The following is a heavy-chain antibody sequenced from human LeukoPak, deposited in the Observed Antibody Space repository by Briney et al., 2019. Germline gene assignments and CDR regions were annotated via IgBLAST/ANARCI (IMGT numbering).Heavy chain of an antibody. D-gene: IGHD1-26*01. CDR2: IHYSGST. CDR3: AKSGSYYRSFDY. V-gene: IGHV4-39*01. J-gene: IGHJ4*02. CDR1: GGSISSDSYY. Sequence: ETLSLTCIVSGGSISSDSYYWNWIRQPPGKGLEWIGSIHYSGSTYYNPSLKNRVTMSVDTSKNQFSLKLSSVTAADTAVYYCAKSGSYYRSFDYWGQGTLVTVSS.